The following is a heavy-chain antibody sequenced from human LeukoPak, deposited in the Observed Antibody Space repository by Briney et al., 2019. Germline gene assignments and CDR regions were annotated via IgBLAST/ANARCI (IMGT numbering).Heavy chain of an antibody. CDR1: GFTFSNFE. J-gene: IGHJ6*04. Sequence: PGGSLRLSLATSGFTFSNFEKNWVRQAPGKGLEGVSYISSSGSTIYYADSVKGRFTIYRDNAKNSLYLQMNSLRAEDTAVYYCAELGITMIGGVWGKGTTVTISS. CDR3: AELGITMIGGV. V-gene: IGHV3-48*03. CDR2: ISSSGSTI. D-gene: IGHD3-10*02.